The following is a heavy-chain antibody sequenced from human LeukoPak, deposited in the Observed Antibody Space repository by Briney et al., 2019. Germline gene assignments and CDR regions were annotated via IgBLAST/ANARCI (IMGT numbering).Heavy chain of an antibody. CDR1: GFTFSSYC. D-gene: IGHD2-2*01. J-gene: IGHJ5*02. V-gene: IGHV3-33*01. CDR3: ARGLPRKIVVVPAATVWRGNWFDP. CDR2: IWYDGSNK. Sequence: GGSLRLSCAASGFTFSSYCMRWVRQAPGKGLEWVAVIWYDGSNKYYADSVKGRFTISRDNSKNTLYLQMNSLRAADTAVHYCARGLPRKIVVVPAATVWRGNWFDPWGEGTLVTLSS.